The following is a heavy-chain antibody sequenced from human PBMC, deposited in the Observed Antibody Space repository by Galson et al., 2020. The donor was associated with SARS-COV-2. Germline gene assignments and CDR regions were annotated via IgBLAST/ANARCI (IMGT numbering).Heavy chain of an antibody. J-gene: IGHJ6*02. CDR1: GGSFSGYY. Sequence: KISETLSLTCAVYGGSFSGYYWSWIRQPPGKGLEWIGEINHSGSTNYNPSLKSRVTISVDTSKNQFSLKLSSVTAADTAVYYCARGPQGHSPLGIWFGEVYYYGMDVWGQGTTVTVSS. CDR3: ARGPQGHSPLGIWFGEVYYYGMDV. D-gene: IGHD3-10*01. V-gene: IGHV4-34*01. CDR2: INHSGST.